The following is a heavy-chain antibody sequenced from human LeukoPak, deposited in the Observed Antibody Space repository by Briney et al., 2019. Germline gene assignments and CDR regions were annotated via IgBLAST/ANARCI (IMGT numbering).Heavy chain of an antibody. CDR3: ARAGGYCGRISCPYYFDY. CDR2: INPNSGGT. J-gene: IGHJ4*02. D-gene: IGHD2-15*01. Sequence: GASVKVSCKASGYTFTGYYMHWVRQAPGQGLEWMGWINPNSGGTNYAQKFQGRVTMTRDTSISTAYMELSSLRSEDTAVYYCARAGGYCGRISCPYYFDYGGQGSLVAVSS. CDR1: GYTFTGYY. V-gene: IGHV1-2*02.